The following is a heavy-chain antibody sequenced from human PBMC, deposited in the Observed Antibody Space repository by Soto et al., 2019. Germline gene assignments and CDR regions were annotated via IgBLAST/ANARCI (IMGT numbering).Heavy chain of an antibody. CDR3: AREIMGARYGLDV. V-gene: IGHV4-61*01. CDR2: VYYSGNT. J-gene: IGHJ6*02. Sequence: SETLSLTCTVSGVPVSSGSYYWSWIRQPPGKGLEWIGYVYYSGNTNYNPSLKSRVTISIDTSDNQFSLKLTSVTAADTAVYYCAREIMGARYGLDVWGQGTTVTSP. CDR1: GVPVSSGSYY. D-gene: IGHD2-8*01.